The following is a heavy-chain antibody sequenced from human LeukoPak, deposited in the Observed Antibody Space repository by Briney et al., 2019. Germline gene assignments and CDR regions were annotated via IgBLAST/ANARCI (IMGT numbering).Heavy chain of an antibody. J-gene: IGHJ4*02. D-gene: IGHD3-9*01. CDR1: RLIFTNYY. CDR3: AREDILTGYYRFAY. Sequence: GGSLRLSCTASRLIFTNYYIHWVRQAPGKGLEWTSRITTGGSNTLYADSVKGRFTISRDNARSTVALQMNSLRAEDTAVYYCAREDILTGYYRFAYWGQGTLVTVSS. CDR2: ITTGGSNT. V-gene: IGHV3-74*01.